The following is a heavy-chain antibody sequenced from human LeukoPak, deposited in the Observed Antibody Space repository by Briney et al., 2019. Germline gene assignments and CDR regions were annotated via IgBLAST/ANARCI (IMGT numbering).Heavy chain of an antibody. CDR3: ARPDSSGWYGFDY. CDR2: IYYSGST. CDR1: GGSISSSSYY. D-gene: IGHD6-19*01. Sequence: PSETLSLTCTVSGGSISSSSYYWGWIRQPPGKGLEWIGSIYYSGSTYYNPSLKSRVTISVDTSKNQFSLKLSSVTAADTAVYYCARPDSSGWYGFDYWGQGTLVTVSS. V-gene: IGHV4-39*01. J-gene: IGHJ4*02.